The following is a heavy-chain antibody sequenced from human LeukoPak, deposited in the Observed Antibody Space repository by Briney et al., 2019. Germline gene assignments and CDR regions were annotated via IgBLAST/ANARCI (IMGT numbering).Heavy chain of an antibody. CDR3: ARVDYDSSGYHFDY. J-gene: IGHJ4*02. Sequence: SETLSLTCTVSGGSISSYYWSWIRQPPGKGLEWIGYIYYSGSTNYNPSLKSRVTISVDTSKNQFSLKLSSVTAADTAVYYCARVDYDSSGYHFDYWGQGTLVTVSS. D-gene: IGHD3-22*01. V-gene: IGHV4-59*12. CDR2: IYYSGST. CDR1: GGSISSYY.